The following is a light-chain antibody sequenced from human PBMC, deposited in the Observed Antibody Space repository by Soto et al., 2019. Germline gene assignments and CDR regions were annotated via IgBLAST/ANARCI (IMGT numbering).Light chain of an antibody. V-gene: IGLV1-44*01. J-gene: IGLJ2*01. Sequence: QLVLTQPPSASGTPGQRVAISCSGTRSNIGSNTVNWYQQVPGTAPKLLIYSVDQRPSGVPDRFSGSKSGSSASLAISGLQSEDEADYYCAAWDDSLSGVVFGGGTKLTVL. CDR2: SVD. CDR3: AAWDDSLSGVV. CDR1: RSNIGSNT.